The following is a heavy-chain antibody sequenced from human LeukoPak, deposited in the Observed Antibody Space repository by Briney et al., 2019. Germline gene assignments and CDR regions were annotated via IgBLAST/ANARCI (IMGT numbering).Heavy chain of an antibody. CDR2: INTDGSST. CDR3: ARVSSSSWWALDY. J-gene: IGHJ4*02. Sequence: GGSLRLSCAASGFTFSSYAMSWVRQAPGKGLVRVSRINTDGSSTSYADSVKGRFTISRDNAKNTLYLQMNSLRAEDTAVYYCARVSSSSWWALDYWGQGTLVTVSS. CDR1: GFTFSSYA. D-gene: IGHD6-13*01. V-gene: IGHV3-74*01.